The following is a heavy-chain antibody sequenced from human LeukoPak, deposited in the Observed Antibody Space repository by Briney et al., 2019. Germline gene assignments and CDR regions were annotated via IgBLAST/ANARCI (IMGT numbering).Heavy chain of an antibody. CDR1: GYTLTGYY. V-gene: IGHV1-2*02. D-gene: IGHD3-9*01. CDR3: ARELYYDILTGMGRHYYIDV. J-gene: IGHJ6*03. CDR2: INPNSGGT. Sequence: ASVKVSCKASGYTLTGYYMHWVRQAPGQGLEWTGWINPNSGGTNYAQKFQGRVTMTRDTSISTAYMELSRLRSDDTAVYYCARELYYDILTGMGRHYYIDVWGKGTTVTVSS.